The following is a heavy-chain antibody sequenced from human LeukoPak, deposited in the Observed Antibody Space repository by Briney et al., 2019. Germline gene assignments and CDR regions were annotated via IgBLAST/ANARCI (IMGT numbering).Heavy chain of an antibody. D-gene: IGHD5-18*01. CDR2: ISYDGSNK. J-gene: IGHJ4*02. CDR1: GFTFSSYG. V-gene: IGHV3-30*18. CDR3: AKDQRETASLDY. Sequence: GGSLRLSCAASGFTFSSYGTHWVRQAPGKGLEWVAVISYDGSNKYYADSVKGRFTISRDNSKNTLYLQMNSLRAEDTAVYYCAKDQRETASLDYWGQGTLVTVSS.